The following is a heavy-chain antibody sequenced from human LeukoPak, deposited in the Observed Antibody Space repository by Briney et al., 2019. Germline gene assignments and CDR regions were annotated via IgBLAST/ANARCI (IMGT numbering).Heavy chain of an antibody. CDR1: DGSFSGYY. J-gene: IGHJ4*02. Sequence: SETLSLTCAVHDGSFSGYYWSWIRQPPGKGLEWIGEINHSGSTNYNPSLKSRVTISVDTAKNQFSLKLNSMTAADTAVYYCARGGVTLVRGVTIAYPFDYWGQGTLVTVSS. CDR2: INHSGST. CDR3: ARGGVTLVRGVTIAYPFDY. D-gene: IGHD3-10*01. V-gene: IGHV4-34*01.